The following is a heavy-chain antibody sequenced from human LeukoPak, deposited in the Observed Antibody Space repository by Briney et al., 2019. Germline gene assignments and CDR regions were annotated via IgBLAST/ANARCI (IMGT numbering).Heavy chain of an antibody. CDR2: ISSSSSYI. Sequence: GGSLRLSCAASGFTFSSYSMNWVRQAPGKGLEWVSSISSSSSYIYYADSVKGRFTISRDNAKNSLYLQMNSLRAEDTAVYYCARRRRGQQLTQGYNLFDPWGQGTLVTVSP. CDR3: ARRRRGQQLTQGYNLFDP. D-gene: IGHD6-13*01. J-gene: IGHJ5*02. V-gene: IGHV3-21*01. CDR1: GFTFSSYS.